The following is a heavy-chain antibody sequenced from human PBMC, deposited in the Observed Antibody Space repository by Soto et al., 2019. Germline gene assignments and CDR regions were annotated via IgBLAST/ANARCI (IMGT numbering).Heavy chain of an antibody. CDR1: GFTFSSYA. Sequence: GGSLRLSCAASGFTFSSYAMSWVRQAPGKGLEWVSVISGSGGSTYYADSVKGRFTISRDNSKNTLYLQMNSLRAEDTAVYYCTKAHRSPIATAGTWYYFDYWGQGTLVTVSS. V-gene: IGHV3-23*01. J-gene: IGHJ4*02. CDR3: TKAHRSPIATAGTWYYFDY. D-gene: IGHD6-13*01. CDR2: ISGSGGST.